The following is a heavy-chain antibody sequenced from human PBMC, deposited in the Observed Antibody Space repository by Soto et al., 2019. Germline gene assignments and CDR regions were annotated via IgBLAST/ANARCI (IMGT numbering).Heavy chain of an antibody. D-gene: IGHD2-2*01. Sequence: ASVKVSCKASGYTFTGYYIHWVRQAPGQGLEWMGWISPNSGGTNYAQKFQGRVTMTRDTSISTAYMELSRLRSDDTAVYYCAREVPRTAPDYWGQGTPVTVSS. V-gene: IGHV1-2*02. CDR1: GYTFTGYY. CDR2: ISPNSGGT. J-gene: IGHJ4*02. CDR3: AREVPRTAPDY.